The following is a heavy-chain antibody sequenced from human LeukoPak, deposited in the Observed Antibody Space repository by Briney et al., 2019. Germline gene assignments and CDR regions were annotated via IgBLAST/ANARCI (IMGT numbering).Heavy chain of an antibody. J-gene: IGHJ3*02. CDR3: AKNRLGQTYADSFEI. D-gene: IGHD2/OR15-2a*01. CDR2: IRYDGGDK. CDR1: GFTFSNFD. Sequence: PGGSLRLSCAASGFTFSNFDMHWVRQAPGKGLEWVAFIRYDGGDKYFVDSVKGRFTISRDNSKNILYLQMYRLSAEDTAVYYCAKNRLGQTYADSFEIWGQGTMVSVSS. V-gene: IGHV3-30*02.